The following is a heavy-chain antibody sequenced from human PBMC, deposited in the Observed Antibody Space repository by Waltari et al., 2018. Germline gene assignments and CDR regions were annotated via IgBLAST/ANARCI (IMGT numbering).Heavy chain of an antibody. V-gene: IGHV4-4*02. D-gene: IGHD2-21*02. CDR1: GAYISSDHW. CDR2: IYHTGPT. CDR3: ARVVFTADYYFDY. J-gene: IGHJ4*02. Sequence: QVQLKESGPGLLRPSGTLSLTCGVSGAYISSDHWWAWVRQSPGKGLEWIGEIYHTGPTNYNPSLKSRLTMLVDKSANQFSLQLTSVTAADTGVYYCARVVFTADYYFDYWGQGTPVTVSS.